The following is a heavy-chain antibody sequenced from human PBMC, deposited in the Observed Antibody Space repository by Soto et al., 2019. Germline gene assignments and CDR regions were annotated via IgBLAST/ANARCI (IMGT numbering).Heavy chain of an antibody. CDR3: AREDDGGDSDYYGLDV. D-gene: IGHD2-21*02. V-gene: IGHV4-30-4*08. Sequence: SSETLSLTCSVSGGSITFNEYWGRIRQPHGKGLEWIGYIHYTGSIMYNPSFKSRLTMAVDTTKNQFSLQLTSVTAADTAVYFCAREDDGGDSDYYGLDVWGQGTTVTVSS. CDR1: GGSITFNEY. CDR2: IHYTGSI. J-gene: IGHJ6*02.